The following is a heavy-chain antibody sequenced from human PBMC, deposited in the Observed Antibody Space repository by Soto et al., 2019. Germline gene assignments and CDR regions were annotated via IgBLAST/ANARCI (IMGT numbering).Heavy chain of an antibody. Sequence: EVQLLESGGGLVQPGGSLRLSCAASGFTFSSYAMSWVRQAPGKGLEWVSAISGSGGSTYYADSVKGRFTISRDSSKNTLYLQMNSLRAEDTAVYYCAKDHRSSGSGSYSEFDYWGQGTLVTVSS. CDR2: ISGSGGST. D-gene: IGHD3-10*01. V-gene: IGHV3-23*01. CDR3: AKDHRSSGSGSYSEFDY. J-gene: IGHJ4*02. CDR1: GFTFSSYA.